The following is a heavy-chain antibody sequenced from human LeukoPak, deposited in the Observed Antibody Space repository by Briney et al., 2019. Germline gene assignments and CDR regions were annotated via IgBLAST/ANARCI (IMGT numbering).Heavy chain of an antibody. D-gene: IGHD5-18*01. CDR3: AREGYSYGYHYYYYGMDV. V-gene: IGHV4-59*12. CDR2: IYYSGST. J-gene: IGHJ6*02. CDR1: GGSISSYY. Sequence: SETLSLTCTVAGGSISSYYWSWIRQPPGKGLECIGYIYYSGSTNYNPSLKSRVTISVDTSKNQFSLKLSSVTATDTAVYYCAREGYSYGYHYYYYGMDVLGQGTTVTVSS.